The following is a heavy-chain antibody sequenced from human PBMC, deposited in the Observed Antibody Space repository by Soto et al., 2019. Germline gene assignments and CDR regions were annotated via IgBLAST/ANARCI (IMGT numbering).Heavy chain of an antibody. CDR3: ARVRKLVTMVRGVITRDSMYYFDY. CDR2: IYHSGST. Sequence: SQTLSLTCAVSGGSISSSNWWSWVRQPPGKGLEWIGEIYHSGSTNYNPSLKSRVTISVDTSKNQFSLKLSSVTAADTAVYYCARVRKLVTMVRGVITRDSMYYFDYLGQGNLVTVS. D-gene: IGHD3-10*01. V-gene: IGHV4-4*02. CDR1: GGSISSSNW. J-gene: IGHJ4*02.